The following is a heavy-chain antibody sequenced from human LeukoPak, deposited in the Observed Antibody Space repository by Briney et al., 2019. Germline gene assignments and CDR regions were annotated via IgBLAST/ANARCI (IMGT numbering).Heavy chain of an antibody. CDR1: GGSISSSSYY. V-gene: IGHV4-39*01. J-gene: IGHJ4*02. Sequence: TPSETLSLTCTVSGGSISSSSYYWGWIRQPPGKGLEWIGSIYYSGSTYYNPSLKSRVTISVDTSKNQFSLKLSSVTAADTAVYYCARGSGTGGYYGSGSFLFDYWGQGTLVTVSS. D-gene: IGHD3-10*01. CDR2: IYYSGST. CDR3: ARGSGTGGYYGSGSFLFDY.